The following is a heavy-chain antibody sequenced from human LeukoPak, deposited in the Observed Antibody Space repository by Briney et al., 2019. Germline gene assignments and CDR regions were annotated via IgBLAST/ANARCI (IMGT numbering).Heavy chain of an antibody. D-gene: IGHD1-26*01. V-gene: IGHV3-23*01. CDR2: ISGSGDST. CDR3: AKQSGVEWELLRFDF. CDR1: GFTFNNYA. J-gene: IGHJ4*02. Sequence: HPGGSLRLSCAASGFTFNNYAMSWVRQAPGKGLEWVSAISGSGDSTYYADSVKGRFTISRDNSKNTLYLQMNSLRAEDTAVHYCAKQSGVEWELLRFDFWGQGTLVTVSS.